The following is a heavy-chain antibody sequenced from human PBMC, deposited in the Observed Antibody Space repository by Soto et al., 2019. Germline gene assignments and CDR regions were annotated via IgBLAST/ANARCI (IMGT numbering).Heavy chain of an antibody. V-gene: IGHV4-61*01. J-gene: IGHJ6*02. CDR1: GGSVSSGSYY. CDR3: ARESGYRYGRYYYYYGMDV. CDR2: IYYSGST. Sequence: SETLSLTCTVSGGSVSSGSYYWSWIPQPPGKGLEWIGYIYYSGSTNYNPSLKTRVTLPVDTPKNHFSLKLSSVTAADTAVYYCARESGYRYGRYYYYYGMDVWGQGTKVTVSS. D-gene: IGHD5-18*01.